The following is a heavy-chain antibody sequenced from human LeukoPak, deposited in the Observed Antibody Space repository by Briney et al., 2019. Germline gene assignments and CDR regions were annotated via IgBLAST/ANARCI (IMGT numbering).Heavy chain of an antibody. D-gene: IGHD3-10*01. CDR1: GFTFEDYA. Sequence: QAGGSLRLSCTASGFTFEDYAMYWVRQGPGKGPECVSGIDWSGGWIQYADSVKGRFTISRDNAKNSVYLQMNGLRDEDSALYYCVKGAGSGSDIAKYYFAQWGQGTLVTVSS. CDR3: VKGAGSGSDIAKYYFAQ. V-gene: IGHV3-9*01. J-gene: IGHJ4*02. CDR2: IDWSGGWI.